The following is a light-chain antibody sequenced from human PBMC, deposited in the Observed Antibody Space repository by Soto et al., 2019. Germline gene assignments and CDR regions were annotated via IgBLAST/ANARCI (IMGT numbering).Light chain of an antibody. CDR3: GTWASNLNNGVV. CDR1: SSTIGANY. V-gene: IGLV1-51*01. Sequence: QSVLTQPPSVSAAPGERVIIFCSGSSSTIGANYVSWYQQFPGTAPILLIYDNHHRPSGIPDRFSGSKSGTSATLVITGLQTGDEADYYCGTWASNLNNGVVFGGGTKLTVL. CDR2: DNH. J-gene: IGLJ2*01.